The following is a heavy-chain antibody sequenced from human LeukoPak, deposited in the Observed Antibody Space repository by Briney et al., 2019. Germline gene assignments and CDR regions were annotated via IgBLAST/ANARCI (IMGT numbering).Heavy chain of an antibody. CDR3: ARQRSNWNYSCYYYGMDV. CDR2: IYPGDSDT. J-gene: IGHJ6*02. V-gene: IGHV5-51*01. Sequence: GESLKISCKGSGYSFTSYWIGWVRQMPGKGLEWMGIIYPGDSDTRYSPSFQGQVTISADKSISTAYLQWSSLKASDTAMYYCARQRSNWNYSCYYYGMDVWGQGTTVTVSS. D-gene: IGHD1-7*01. CDR1: GYSFTSYW.